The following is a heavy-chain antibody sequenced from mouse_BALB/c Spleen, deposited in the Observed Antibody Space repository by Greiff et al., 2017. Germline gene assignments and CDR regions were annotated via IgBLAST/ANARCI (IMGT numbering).Heavy chain of an antibody. CDR2: ISDGGSYT. CDR3: AREYGH. J-gene: IGHJ3*01. Sequence: EVQGVESGGGLVKPGGSLKLSCAASGFTFSDYYMYWVRQTPEKRLEWVATISDGGSYTYYPDSVKGRFTISRDNAKNNLYLQMSSLKSEDTAMYYCAREYGHWGQGTLVTVSA. V-gene: IGHV5-4*02. CDR1: GFTFSDYY. D-gene: IGHD1-1*02.